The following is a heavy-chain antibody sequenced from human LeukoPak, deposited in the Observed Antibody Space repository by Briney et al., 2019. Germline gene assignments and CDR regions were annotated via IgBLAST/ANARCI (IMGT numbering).Heavy chain of an antibody. J-gene: IGHJ4*02. CDR2: ISAYNGKT. CDR3: ARVVDGDYGCYY. Sequence: ASVKVSCKASGYTFTSYGISWVGQAPAQGHEWMGWISAYNGKTNYEQKLQGRVTMITEKSTKKAYMEMRSWRAGENAVYYCARVVDGDYGCYYWGQGTLVTVSS. D-gene: IGHD4-17*01. CDR1: GYTFTSYG. V-gene: IGHV1-18*01.